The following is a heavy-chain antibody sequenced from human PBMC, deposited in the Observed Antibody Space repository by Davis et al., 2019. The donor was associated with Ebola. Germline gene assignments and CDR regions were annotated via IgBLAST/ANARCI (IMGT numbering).Heavy chain of an antibody. CDR2: ISGSGGDP. CDR1: GFTFPNAW. V-gene: IGHV3-23*01. D-gene: IGHD1/OR15-1a*01. J-gene: IGHJ4*02. CDR3: ATRGTK. Sequence: GESLKISCAASGFTFPNAWMTWVRQAPGKGLEWVSRISGSGGDPHYADSVKGRFTISRDNSKNTLYLQMNSLRAEDTAVYYCATRGTKWGQGTLVTVSS.